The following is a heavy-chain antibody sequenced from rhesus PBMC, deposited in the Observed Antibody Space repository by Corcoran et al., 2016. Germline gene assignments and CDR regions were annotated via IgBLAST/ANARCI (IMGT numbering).Heavy chain of an antibody. Sequence: QVTLKESGPALVKPTQTLTLTCTFSGFSLTTSGMGVGGIRQPPGKALEWLALIYWDDDKRYSPSLKRRLTISKDTSKNQVVLTMTNMDPVDTATYYCARYNWNYGYFDYWGQGVLVTVSS. J-gene: IGHJ4*01. D-gene: IGHD1-26*01. V-gene: IGHV2-174*01. CDR3: ARYNWNYGYFDY. CDR2: IYWDDDK. CDR1: GFSLTTSGMG.